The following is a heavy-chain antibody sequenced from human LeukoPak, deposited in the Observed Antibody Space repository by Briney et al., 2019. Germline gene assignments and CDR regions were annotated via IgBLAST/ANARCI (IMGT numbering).Heavy chain of an antibody. V-gene: IGHV3-66*01. CDR3: IRIRTREHQYGMDV. Sequence: GGSLRLSCAASGFTVSSNYMSWVRQAPGKGLEWVSVIYSGGSTYYADSVKGRFTISRDNSKNTLYLQMNSLRDGDTALYYCIRIRTREHQYGMDVWGQGTTVTVSS. CDR1: GFTVSSNY. J-gene: IGHJ6*02. D-gene: IGHD1-26*01. CDR2: IYSGGST.